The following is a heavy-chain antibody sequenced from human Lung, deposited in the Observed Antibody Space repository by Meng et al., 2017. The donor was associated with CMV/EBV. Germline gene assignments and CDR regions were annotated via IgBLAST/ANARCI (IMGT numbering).Heavy chain of an antibody. J-gene: IGHJ6*02. D-gene: IGHD2-2*01. Sequence: GGSLRLSCAASGFTFSSYSMNWVRQAPGKGLEWVSSISSSSSYIYYADSVKGRFTISRDNAKNSLYLQMNSLRAEDTAVYYCAVYCSSTSCHRDGMDFCGQGTTVTVSS. CDR2: ISSSSSYI. CDR3: AVYCSSTSCHRDGMDF. V-gene: IGHV3-21*01. CDR1: GFTFSSYS.